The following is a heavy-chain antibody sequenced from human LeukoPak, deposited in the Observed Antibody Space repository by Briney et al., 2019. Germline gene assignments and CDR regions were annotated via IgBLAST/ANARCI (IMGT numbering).Heavy chain of an antibody. Sequence: ASVKVSCKASGYTFTSYDINWVRQATGQGLEWMGWMNPNSGNTGYAQKFQGRVTITRNTSISTAYMELSSLRSEDTAVYYCAMSYYDILTGYFQLDYWGQGTLVTVSS. J-gene: IGHJ4*02. CDR3: AMSYYDILTGYFQLDY. CDR2: MNPNSGNT. V-gene: IGHV1-8*03. D-gene: IGHD3-9*01. CDR1: GYTFTSYD.